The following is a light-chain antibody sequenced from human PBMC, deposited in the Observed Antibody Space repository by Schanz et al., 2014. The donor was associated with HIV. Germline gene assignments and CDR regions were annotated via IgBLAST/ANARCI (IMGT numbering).Light chain of an antibody. J-gene: IGLJ2*01. CDR3: SSYTSSSTLVV. Sequence: QSVLTQPASVSGSPGQSITISCTGTSSDVGGYSYVSWYQQHPGKAPKLMIYDVSNRPSGVSNRFSGSKSGNTASLTISGLQAXDEADYYCSSYTSSSTLVVFGGGTTLTVL. CDR1: SSDVGGYSY. V-gene: IGLV2-14*03. CDR2: DVS.